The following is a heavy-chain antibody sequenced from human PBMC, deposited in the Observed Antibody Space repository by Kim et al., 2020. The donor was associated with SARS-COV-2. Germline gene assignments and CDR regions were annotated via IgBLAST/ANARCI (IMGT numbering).Heavy chain of an antibody. V-gene: IGHV1-3*01. D-gene: IGHD3-22*01. J-gene: IGHJ3*02. CDR3: ARGSITMIVVVNGAFDI. Sequence: FQGRVTIARDTSASTAYMELRSLRSEDTAVYYCARGSITMIVVVNGAFDIWGQGTMVTVSS.